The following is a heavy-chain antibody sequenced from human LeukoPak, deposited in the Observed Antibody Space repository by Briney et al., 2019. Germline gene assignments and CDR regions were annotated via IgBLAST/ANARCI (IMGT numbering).Heavy chain of an antibody. V-gene: IGHV3-23*01. Sequence: GGSLRLSCAGSGFTFSTYAMSWVRQAPGKGLEWVSGISSSGDRTFYRDSVKGRFTISRDNSKNTLYLQMNSLRAEDTAAYHCAVRTRWSYFDYWGQGALVTVSS. CDR3: AVRTRWSYFDY. CDR2: ISSSGDRT. CDR1: GFTFSTYA. D-gene: IGHD3/OR15-3a*01. J-gene: IGHJ4*02.